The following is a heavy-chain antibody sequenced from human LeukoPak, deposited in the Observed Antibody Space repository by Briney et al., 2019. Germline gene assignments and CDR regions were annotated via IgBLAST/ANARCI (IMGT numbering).Heavy chain of an antibody. CDR1: GFTFSSYG. CDR3: AKQVTGLLYDGMDV. V-gene: IGHV3-30*02. J-gene: IGHJ6*02. CDR2: IRYDGSNK. D-gene: IGHD5-18*01. Sequence: PGGSLRLSCAASGFTFSSYGMHWVRQAPGKGLEWVAFIRYDGSNKYYADSVEGRFTISRDNSKNTLYLQMNSLRAEDTAVYYCAKQVTGLLYDGMDVWGQGTTVTVSS.